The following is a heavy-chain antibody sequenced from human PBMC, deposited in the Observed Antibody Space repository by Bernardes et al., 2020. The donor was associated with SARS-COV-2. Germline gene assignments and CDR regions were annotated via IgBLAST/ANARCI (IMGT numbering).Heavy chain of an antibody. D-gene: IGHD3-3*01. V-gene: IGHV3-48*01. CDR2: ISSSSSTI. CDR1: GFTFSSYS. J-gene: IGHJ4*02. CDR3: ARDTYYDFWSGYYGGVDY. Sequence: GVTLRLSCAASGFTFSSYSMNWVRQAPGKGLEWVSYISSSSSTIYYADSVKGRFTISRDNAKNSLYLQMNSLRAEDTAVYYCARDTYYDFWSGYYGGVDYWGQGTLVTVSS.